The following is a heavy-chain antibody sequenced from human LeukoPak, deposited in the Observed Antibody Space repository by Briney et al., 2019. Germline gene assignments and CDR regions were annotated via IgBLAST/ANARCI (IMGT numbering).Heavy chain of an antibody. CDR3: ATQLSGWFDP. J-gene: IGHJ5*02. Sequence: SETLSLTCTVSGGSISSSTYSWVRIRQPPGRGLEWIGSIYKTGSTFYDASLKSRLTVSVDTSKNQFSLSLHSMSAADTAVYYCATQLSGWFDPWGQGTLVTVSS. CDR2: IYKTGST. CDR1: GGSISSSTYS. D-gene: IGHD2/OR15-2a*01. V-gene: IGHV4-39*01.